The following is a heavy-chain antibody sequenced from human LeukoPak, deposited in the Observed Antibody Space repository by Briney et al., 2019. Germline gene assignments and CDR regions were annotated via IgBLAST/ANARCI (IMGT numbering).Heavy chain of an antibody. Sequence: PGGSLRLSCAASGLTFSSYGMSWVRQGPGEGLEWVSAIRGSGDSTYYVDSVKGRFTISRDHSKNTVYLQMNSLGAEDTAVYYCAKDRRSGPPDAFDMWGQGTMVTASS. J-gene: IGHJ3*02. CDR3: AKDRRSGPPDAFDM. D-gene: IGHD3-10*01. CDR1: GLTFSSYG. V-gene: IGHV3-23*01. CDR2: IRGSGDST.